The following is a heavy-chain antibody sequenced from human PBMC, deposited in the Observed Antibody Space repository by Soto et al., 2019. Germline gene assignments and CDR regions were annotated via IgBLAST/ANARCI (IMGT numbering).Heavy chain of an antibody. Sequence: SETLSLTCAVYGGSFSGYYWSWIRQPPGKGLEWIGEINHSRSTNYNPSLKSRVTISVDTSKNQFSLKLSSVTAADTAVYYCARGLGYCTNGVCYGQTRDYYYYYMDVWGKGTTVTVSS. J-gene: IGHJ6*03. D-gene: IGHD2-8*01. CDR2: INHSRST. V-gene: IGHV4-34*01. CDR1: GGSFSGYY. CDR3: ARGLGYCTNGVCYGQTRDYYYYYMDV.